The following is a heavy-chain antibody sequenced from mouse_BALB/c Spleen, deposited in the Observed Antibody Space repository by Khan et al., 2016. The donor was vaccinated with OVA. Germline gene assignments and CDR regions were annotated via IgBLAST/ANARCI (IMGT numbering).Heavy chain of an antibody. J-gene: IGHJ3*01. D-gene: IGHD2-2*01. V-gene: IGHV1-9*01. CDR3: GRGGYGGFAY. CDR1: GYTFSSYW. CDR2: IFPGSVST. Sequence: QVQLQQSGGDLMKPGASVKISCKATGYTFSSYWIEWVKQRPGHGLEWIGQIFPGSVSTTYNEKFKGKATFTADTSSNTAYMQLRSLTSEDSAVYYCGRGGYGGFAYWGQGTLVTVSA.